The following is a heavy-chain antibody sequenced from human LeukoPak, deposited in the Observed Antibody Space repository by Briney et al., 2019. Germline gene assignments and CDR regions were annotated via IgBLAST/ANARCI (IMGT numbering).Heavy chain of an antibody. CDR1: GFRFSSYD. CDR2: IESDGTKE. D-gene: IGHD6-19*01. CDR3: AKEGSGWYYLDY. V-gene: IGHV3-30*02. Sequence: GGSLRLSCAASGFRFSSYDIHWVCQAPGKGLEWVTFIESDGTKEYYADSVKGRFTISRYNSKNTVYVQMNTLRAEDTAVYYCAKEGSGWYYLDYWGQGTVVTVSS. J-gene: IGHJ4*02.